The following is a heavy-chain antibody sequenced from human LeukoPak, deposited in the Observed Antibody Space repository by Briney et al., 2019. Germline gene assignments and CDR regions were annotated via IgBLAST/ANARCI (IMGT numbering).Heavy chain of an antibody. J-gene: IGHJ4*02. V-gene: IGHV3-48*01. CDR2: ISSSSSTI. CDR1: GLTFSSYS. Sequence: GGSLRLSCAASGLTFSSYSMNWVRQAPGKGLEWVSYISSSSSTIYYADSVKGRFTISRDNAKNSLYLQMNSLRAEDTAVYYCASLQRRPTYCSGGSCLGRWGQGTLVTVSS. D-gene: IGHD2-15*01. CDR3: ASLQRRPTYCSGGSCLGR.